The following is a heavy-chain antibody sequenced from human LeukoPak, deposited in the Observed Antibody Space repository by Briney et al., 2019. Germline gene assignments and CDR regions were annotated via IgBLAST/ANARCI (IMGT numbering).Heavy chain of an antibody. D-gene: IGHD1-20*01. CDR2: IYHSGST. V-gene: IGHV4-30-2*01. Sequence: SETLSLTCTVSGGSISSGGYYWSWIGQPPGKGLDWIGYIYHSGSTYYNPSLKSRVTISVDRSKNQFSLKLSSVTAADTAVYYCARAQTEITGRVTVFDLWGRGTLVTVSS. CDR3: ARAQTEITGRVTVFDL. CDR1: GGSISSGGYY. J-gene: IGHJ2*01.